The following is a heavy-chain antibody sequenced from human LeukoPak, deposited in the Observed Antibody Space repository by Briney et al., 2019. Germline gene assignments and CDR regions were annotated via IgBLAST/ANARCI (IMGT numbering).Heavy chain of an antibody. CDR2: ISGSGGST. J-gene: IGHJ3*01. CDR1: GFTFSSYA. V-gene: IGHV3-23*01. CDR3: AKERATYDFLTGYWDAFDV. D-gene: IGHD3-9*01. Sequence: AGGSLRLSCAASGFTFSSYAMSWVRQAPGKGLEWVSAISGSGGSTYYADSVKGRFTISRDNSKNTVFLQMNSLRAEDTAVCYCAKERATYDFLTGYWDAFDVWGQGTMVTVSS.